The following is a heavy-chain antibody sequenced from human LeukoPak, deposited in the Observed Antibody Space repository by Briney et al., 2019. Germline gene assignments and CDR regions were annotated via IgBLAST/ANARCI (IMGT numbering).Heavy chain of an antibody. CDR2: ISAYNGNT. CDR3: ARCTVTTSLHYYYYYYMDV. D-gene: IGHD4-17*01. Sequence: ASVKVSCKASGYTFTSYGISWVRQAPGQGLEWMGWISAYNGNTNYAQKLQGRVTMTTDTSTSTAYMELRSLRSDDTAVYYCARCTVTTSLHYYYYYYMDVWGKGTTVTVSS. V-gene: IGHV1-18*01. J-gene: IGHJ6*03. CDR1: GYTFTSYG.